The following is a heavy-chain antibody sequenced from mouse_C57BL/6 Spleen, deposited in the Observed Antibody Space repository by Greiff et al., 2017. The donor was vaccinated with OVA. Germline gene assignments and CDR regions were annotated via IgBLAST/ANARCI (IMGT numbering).Heavy chain of an antibody. D-gene: IGHD3-2*02. CDR1: GYSFTGYS. Sequence: VQLKESGPELVKPGASVKISCKASGYSFTGYSMNWVKQSPEKSLEWIGEINPSTGGTTYNQTFKAKATLTVDKSSSTAYMQLKSLTSEDSAVYYCARDSQATRAMDYWGQGTSVTVSS. V-gene: IGHV1-42*01. J-gene: IGHJ4*01. CDR3: ARDSQATRAMDY. CDR2: INPSTGGT.